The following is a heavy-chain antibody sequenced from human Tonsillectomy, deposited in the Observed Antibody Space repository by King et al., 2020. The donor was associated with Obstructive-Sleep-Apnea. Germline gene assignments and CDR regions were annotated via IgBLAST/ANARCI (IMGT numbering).Heavy chain of an antibody. Sequence: EVQLVESGGGLVQPGGSLRLSCAASGFTFSSYAMSWVRQAPGKGLEWVSGTSGSGGSTYYADSVKGRFTISRDNSKNTLYLQMNSLRAEDTAVYYCAKCYXGLXSKPADYWGQGTLVTVSX. CDR2: TSGSGGST. J-gene: IGHJ4*02. CDR3: AKCYXGLXSKPADY. CDR1: GFTFSSYA. V-gene: IGHV3-23*04. D-gene: IGHD3-10*01.